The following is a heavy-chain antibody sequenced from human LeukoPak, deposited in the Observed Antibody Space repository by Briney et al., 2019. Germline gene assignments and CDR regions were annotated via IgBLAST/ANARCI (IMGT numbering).Heavy chain of an antibody. CDR3: ARDGDPVTAYGMDV. CDR1: GYTFTGYY. J-gene: IGHJ6*02. V-gene: IGHV1-2*02. Sequence: ASMKVSCKASGYTFTGYYMHWVRQAPGQGLEWMGWINPNSGGTNYAQKFQGRVTMTRDTSISTAYMELSRLRSDDTAVYYCARDGDPVTAYGMDVWGQGTTVTVSS. CDR2: INPNSGGT. D-gene: IGHD2-21*02.